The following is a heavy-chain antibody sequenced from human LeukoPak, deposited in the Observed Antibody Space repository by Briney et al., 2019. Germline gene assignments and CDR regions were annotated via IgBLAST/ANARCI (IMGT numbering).Heavy chain of an antibody. CDR2: ISSSSSYI. V-gene: IGHV3-21*01. D-gene: IGHD3-3*01. Sequence: PGGSLRLSCAASGFTFSSYSMNWVRQAPGKGLEWVSSISSSSSYIYYADSVKGRFTISRDNAKNSLYLQMNSLRAEDTAVYYCARDFGGRITIFRVVITYFDYWGQGTLVTVSS. J-gene: IGHJ4*02. CDR1: GFTFSSYS. CDR3: ARDFGGRITIFRVVITYFDY.